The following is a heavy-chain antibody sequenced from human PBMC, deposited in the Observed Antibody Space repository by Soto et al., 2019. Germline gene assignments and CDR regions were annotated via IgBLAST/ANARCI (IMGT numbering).Heavy chain of an antibody. J-gene: IGHJ3*01. D-gene: IGHD2-8*01. CDR2: IKPDESLR. CDR1: GFTFSTYW. CDR3: ARDRDYFDGTNYHDVFDL. V-gene: IGHV3-7*04. Sequence: GGSLRLSCTASGFTFSTYWMTWVRQAPGKGLERVANIKPDESLRYYVDSVKGRFTISRDNAKNSLYLQMNSLRAEDAAVYYCARDRDYFDGTNYHDVFDLWGQGTMVTVSS.